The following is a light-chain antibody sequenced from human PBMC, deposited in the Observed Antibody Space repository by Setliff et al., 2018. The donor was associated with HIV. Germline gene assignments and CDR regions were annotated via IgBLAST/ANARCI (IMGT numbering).Light chain of an antibody. CDR1: SSDVGSYNY. V-gene: IGLV2-11*01. J-gene: IGLJ1*01. CDR3: CSYAGTYTFPYV. CDR2: DVA. Sequence: QSALAQPRSVSGSPGQSVTISCTGTSSDVGSYNYVSWYQQHPGKAPKLMIYDVAQRPSGVPDRFSGSKSGNTASLTISGLQAEDEADYYCCSYAGTYTFPYVFGSGTKV.